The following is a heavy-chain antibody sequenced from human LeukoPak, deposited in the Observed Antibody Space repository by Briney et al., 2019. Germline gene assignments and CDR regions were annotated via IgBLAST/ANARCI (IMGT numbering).Heavy chain of an antibody. V-gene: IGHV3-23*01. CDR1: GFTVSSYA. CDR2: ISGSGGST. CDR3: AKSDRYCSSTSCYPLYYYYGMDV. J-gene: IGHJ6*02. D-gene: IGHD2-2*01. Sequence: GGSLRLSCAASGFTVSSYAMSWVRQAPGKGLEWVSAISGSGGSTFYADTVKGRFTIYRDNSKNTLYLQMNSLRAEDTAVYYCAKSDRYCSSTSCYPLYYYYGMDVWGQGTTVTVSS.